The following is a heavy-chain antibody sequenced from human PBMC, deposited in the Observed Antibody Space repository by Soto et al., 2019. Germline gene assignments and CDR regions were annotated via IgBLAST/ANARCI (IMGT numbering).Heavy chain of an antibody. CDR3: ARESWSGTGGMDV. V-gene: IGHV1-3*01. J-gene: IGHJ6*02. D-gene: IGHD3-3*01. Sequence: GASVKVSCKASGYTFTGYYMHWVRQAPGQGLEWMGWINGGNGNTKYSQKFQDRVTITRDTSASTAYMELSSLRSDDTAVYYCARESWSGTGGMDVWGQGTTVTVSS. CDR1: GYTFTGYY. CDR2: INGGNGNT.